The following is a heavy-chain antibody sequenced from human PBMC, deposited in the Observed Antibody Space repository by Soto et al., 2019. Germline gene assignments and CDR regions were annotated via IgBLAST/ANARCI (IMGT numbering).Heavy chain of an antibody. CDR1: GYSINSDFY. V-gene: IGHV4-38-2*01. Sequence: ASETLSLTCAVSGYSINSDFYWGWIRQPPGKGLEWVGGVYHSGTTYYNPSLKSRLAISVDTSNNHFSLKLSSVTAADTAVYYCARGYSTGVRYFTYWGQGTLVTVSS. D-gene: IGHD5-12*01. CDR3: ARGYSTGVRYFTY. CDR2: VYHSGTT. J-gene: IGHJ4*02.